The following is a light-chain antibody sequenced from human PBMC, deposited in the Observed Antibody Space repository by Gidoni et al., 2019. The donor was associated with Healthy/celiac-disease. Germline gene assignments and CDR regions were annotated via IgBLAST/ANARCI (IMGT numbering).Light chain of an antibody. CDR1: QGIRND. V-gene: IGKV1-6*01. CDR2: AAS. CDR3: LQDYNYPWT. J-gene: IGKJ1*01. Sequence: AIQMTQSPSSMSASVGDRVTITCRASQGIRNDLGWYQQKPGKAPKLLIYAASSLQSGFPSRFSGSGSGTDFTLTISSLQPEDFATYYCLQDYNYPWTFGKGTKVEIK.